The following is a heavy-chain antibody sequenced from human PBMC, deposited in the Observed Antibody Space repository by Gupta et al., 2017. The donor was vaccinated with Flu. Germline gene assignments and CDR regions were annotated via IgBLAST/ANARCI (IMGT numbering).Heavy chain of an antibody. Sequence: QVQLVESGGGVVQPGRSLRLSCAASGFTFSSYGMHWVRQAPGKGLEWVAVISYDGSNKYYADSVKGRFTISRDNSKNTLYLQMNSLRAEDTAVYYCAKRLWGATMDVWGKGTTVTVSS. CDR1: GFTFSSYG. V-gene: IGHV3-30*18. D-gene: IGHD2-21*01. J-gene: IGHJ6*03. CDR3: AKRLWGATMDV. CDR2: ISYDGSNK.